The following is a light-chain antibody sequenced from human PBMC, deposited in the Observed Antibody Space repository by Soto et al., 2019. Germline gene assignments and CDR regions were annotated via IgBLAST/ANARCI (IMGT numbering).Light chain of an antibody. CDR2: GAS. CDR1: QSVSSSY. CDR3: QEYGSSPMFT. V-gene: IGKV3-20*01. Sequence: EIVLTQSPGTLSLSPGERATLSCRASQSVSSSYLAWYQQRPGQAPRHPIYGASGRATGIPDRFSGSGSGTDFTVTISRLEPEDFAVYYCQEYGSSPMFTFGQGTKLEIK. J-gene: IGKJ2*01.